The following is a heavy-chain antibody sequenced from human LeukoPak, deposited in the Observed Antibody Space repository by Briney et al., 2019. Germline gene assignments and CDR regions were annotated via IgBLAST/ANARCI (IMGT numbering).Heavy chain of an antibody. Sequence: GGSLRLSCAASGFTFSNAWMSWVRQAPGKGLEWVGRIKSKTDGGTTEYAAPVKGRFTISRDDSKNTLYLQMNSLKTEDTAVYYCTTVKAVVPAAMGIDFDYWGQGTLVTVSS. CDR2: IKSKTDGGTT. CDR1: GFTFSNAW. CDR3: TTVKAVVPAAMGIDFDY. D-gene: IGHD2-2*01. V-gene: IGHV3-15*01. J-gene: IGHJ4*02.